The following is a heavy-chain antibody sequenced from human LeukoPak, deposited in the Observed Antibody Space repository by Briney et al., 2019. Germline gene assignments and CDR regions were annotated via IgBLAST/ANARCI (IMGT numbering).Heavy chain of an antibody. V-gene: IGHV1-18*01. Sequence: ASVKVSCKASGYTFTSYGISWVRQAPGQGLEWMGWISAYNGNTNYAQKLQGRVTMTTDTSTSTAYMELRSLRSDDTAVYYCATGDRNYDFWSGYYHYYYYMDVWGKGTTVTVSS. CDR1: GYTFTSYG. D-gene: IGHD3-3*01. CDR3: ATGDRNYDFWSGYYHYYYYMDV. CDR2: ISAYNGNT. J-gene: IGHJ6*03.